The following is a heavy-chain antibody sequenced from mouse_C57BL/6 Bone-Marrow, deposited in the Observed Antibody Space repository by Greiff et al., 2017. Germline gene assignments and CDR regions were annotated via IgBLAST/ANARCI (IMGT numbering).Heavy chain of an antibody. CDR1: GYPSTSYW. J-gene: IGHJ4*01. V-gene: IGHV1-74*01. CDR2: FHLSVSDT. Sequence: QLQQPGAALVKPGASVKVSCKALGYPSTSYWMHWVKQRPGQGFEWFGRFHLSVSDTNYHQKFKGKATLPVDKSSSTAYMQLSSLTSEDSAVYYCATYCSNFLYAIDYWGQGTSVTVSS. D-gene: IGHD2-5*01. CDR3: ATYCSNFLYAIDY.